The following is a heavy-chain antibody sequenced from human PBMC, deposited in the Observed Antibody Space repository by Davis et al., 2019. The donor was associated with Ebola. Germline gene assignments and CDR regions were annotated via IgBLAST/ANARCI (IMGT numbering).Heavy chain of an antibody. D-gene: IGHD3-16*01. Sequence: SVKVSCKASGGTFSNYAISWVRQAPGQGLEWMGGIIPIYGTANFAQRFQGRVSITADESTNTAHMELSGLRSDETAVYYCARDDKVMHFDYWGQGTLVTVSS. CDR3: ARDDKVMHFDY. CDR2: IIPIYGTA. J-gene: IGHJ4*02. V-gene: IGHV1-69*13. CDR1: GGTFSNYA.